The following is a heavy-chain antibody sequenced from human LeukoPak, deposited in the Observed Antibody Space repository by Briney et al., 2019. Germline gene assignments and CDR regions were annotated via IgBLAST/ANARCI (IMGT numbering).Heavy chain of an antibody. CDR3: ARDSAQCTGGYCYLVS. J-gene: IGHJ4*02. V-gene: IGHV3-74*01. Sequence: GSLRLSCAASGFTFSSDWMHWVCQAPGKGLVWVSRIKSDGSSTKYADSVKGRFTISRDNAKNTLYLQMNSLRAEDTAVYYCARDSAQCTGGYCYLVSWGRRPLVTVSS. CDR2: IKSDGSST. CDR1: GFTFSSDW. D-gene: IGHD2-8*02.